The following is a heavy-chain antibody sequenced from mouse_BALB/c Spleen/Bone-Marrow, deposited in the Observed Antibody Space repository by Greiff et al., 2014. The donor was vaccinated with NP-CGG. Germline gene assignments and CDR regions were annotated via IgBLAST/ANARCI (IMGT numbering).Heavy chain of an antibody. J-gene: IGHJ4*01. CDR1: GFSLTSYG. V-gene: IGHV2-9*02. Sequence: VQGVESGPGLVAPSQSLSITCTVSGFSLTSYGVHWVRQPPGKGLEWLGVIWAGGSTNYNSALMSRLSISKDNSKSQVFLKMDSLQTDDTAMYYCARDRSYYGMDYWGQGTSVTVPS. CDR3: ARDRSYYGMDY. CDR2: IWAGGST.